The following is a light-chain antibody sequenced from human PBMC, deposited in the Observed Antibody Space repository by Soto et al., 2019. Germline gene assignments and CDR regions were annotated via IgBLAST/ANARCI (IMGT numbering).Light chain of an antibody. V-gene: IGKV1-9*01. CDR2: TAS. CDR3: QQLNSDPPIT. Sequence: IQLTQSPSSLSASVGDRVTITCRASQGFSTYLAWYQQKPGRAPKLLIYTASTLQSGVPSRFSGRGSGTDFTLTISSLQPEDFATYYCQQLNSDPPITFGQGTRLEI. J-gene: IGKJ5*01. CDR1: QGFSTY.